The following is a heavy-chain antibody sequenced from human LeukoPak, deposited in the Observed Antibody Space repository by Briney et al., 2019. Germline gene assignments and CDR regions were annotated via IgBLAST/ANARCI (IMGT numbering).Heavy chain of an antibody. CDR2: VHHTGST. V-gene: IGHV4-4*02. CDR3: ARAPERWYSYGSYTYYYMDV. CDR1: GGSIISSNW. Sequence: PSETLSLTCAVSGGSIISSNWWSWVRQPPGKGLEWIGEVHHTGSTNYNPSLESRVTISVDTSKNQISLKLSSVTAADTTVYYCARAPERWYSYGSYTYYYMDVWGKGTTVTVSS. D-gene: IGHD5-18*01. J-gene: IGHJ6*03.